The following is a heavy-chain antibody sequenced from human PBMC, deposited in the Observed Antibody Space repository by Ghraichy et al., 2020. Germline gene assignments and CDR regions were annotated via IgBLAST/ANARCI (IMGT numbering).Heavy chain of an antibody. D-gene: IGHD4-17*01. CDR3: ARILSPTTVTPWSRGIGMDV. Sequence: SGPTLVKPTQTLTLTCTFSGFSLSTSGMCVSWIRQPPGKALEWLALIDWDDDKYYSTSLKTRLTISKDTSKNQVVLTMTNMDPVDTATYYCARILSPTTVTPWSRGIGMDVWGQGTTVTVSS. CDR1: GFSLSTSGMC. V-gene: IGHV2-70*01. J-gene: IGHJ6*02. CDR2: IDWDDDK.